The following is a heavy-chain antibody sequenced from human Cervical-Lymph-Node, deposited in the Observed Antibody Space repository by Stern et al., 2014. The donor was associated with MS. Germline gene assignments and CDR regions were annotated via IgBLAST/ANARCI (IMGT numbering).Heavy chain of an antibody. CDR1: GYSFTSYW. CDR3: ARRGDSYGYWFDP. D-gene: IGHD5-18*01. V-gene: IGHV5-51*01. CDR2: MYPVDSDT. Sequence: VQLVQSGAEVKKPGESLKISCKGSGYSFTSYWIGWVRQMPGKGLEWMGIMYPVDSDTRCIPSFQGQVTISTDKSISTAYLQWSSLKASDTAMYYCARRGDSYGYWFDPWGQGTLVTVSS. J-gene: IGHJ5*02.